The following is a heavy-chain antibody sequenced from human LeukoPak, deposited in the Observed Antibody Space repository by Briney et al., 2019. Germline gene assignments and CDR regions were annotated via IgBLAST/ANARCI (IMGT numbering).Heavy chain of an antibody. Sequence: PGGSLRLSCAASGFTFTSYSMSWVRQAPGKGLEWVSGISWNSGSIGYADSVKGRFTISRDNAKNSLHLQMNSLRPEDTALYYCVKDRGLRNQWLQVTYDSWGQGTLVTVSS. J-gene: IGHJ4*02. CDR2: ISWNSGSI. V-gene: IGHV3-9*01. CDR1: GFTFTSYS. D-gene: IGHD5-24*01. CDR3: VKDRGLRNQWLQVTYDS.